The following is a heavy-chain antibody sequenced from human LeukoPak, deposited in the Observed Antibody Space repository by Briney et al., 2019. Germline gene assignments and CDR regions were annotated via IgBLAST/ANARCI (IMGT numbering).Heavy chain of an antibody. D-gene: IGHD3-10*01. V-gene: IGHV3-11*06. J-gene: IGHJ6*04. CDR3: AREHLYYYGSGSYGGMDV. Sequence: GGSLRLSCAASGFTFSDYYMSWIRQAPGKGLEWVSYISSSSSYTNYADSVKGRFTISRDNAKNPLYLQMNSLRAEDTAVYYCAREHLYYYGSGSYGGMDVWGKGTTVTVSS. CDR2: ISSSSSYT. CDR1: GFTFSDYY.